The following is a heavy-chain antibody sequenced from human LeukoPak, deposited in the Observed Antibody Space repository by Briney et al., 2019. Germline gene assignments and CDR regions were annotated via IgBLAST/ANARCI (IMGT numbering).Heavy chain of an antibody. CDR3: GSGPTGFA. CDR1: GFTFSTYW. Sequence: GGSLRLACAASGFTFSTYWMHWVRQAPGKGLVWVSRINSDGSSTRYADSVKGRFTISRDNAKNTLYLQMNSLRAEDTAVYLCGSGPTGFAWGQGIMVTVSS. D-gene: IGHD1-14*01. J-gene: IGHJ5*02. CDR2: INSDGSST. V-gene: IGHV3-74*01.